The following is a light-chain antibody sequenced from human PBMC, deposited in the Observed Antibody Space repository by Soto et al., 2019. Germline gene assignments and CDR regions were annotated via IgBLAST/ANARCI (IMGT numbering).Light chain of an antibody. CDR1: SSDVGGFDY. J-gene: IGLJ1*01. V-gene: IGLV2-14*01. CDR2: EVS. Sequence: ALTQPASVSGSPGQSITISCTGTSSDVGGFDYVSWYQQHPGKAPKLMIYEVSKRPSGVSNRFSGSKSGNTASLTISGLQAEDEADYYCSSYTGSSTLYVFGTGTKVTVL. CDR3: SSYTGSSTLYV.